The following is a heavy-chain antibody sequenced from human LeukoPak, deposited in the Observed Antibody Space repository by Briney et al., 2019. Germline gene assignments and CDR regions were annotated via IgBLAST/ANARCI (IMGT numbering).Heavy chain of an antibody. D-gene: IGHD3-22*01. Sequence: GSLRLSCTVSGFTVSSNSMSWVRQAPGKGLEWIGYIYYSGSTNYNPSLKSRVTISVDTSKNQFSLKLSSVTAADTAVYYCARLYDSSGYYAPFDYWGQGTLVTVSS. CDR1: GFTVSSNS. V-gene: IGHV4-59*02. CDR3: ARLYDSSGYYAPFDY. J-gene: IGHJ4*02. CDR2: IYYSGST.